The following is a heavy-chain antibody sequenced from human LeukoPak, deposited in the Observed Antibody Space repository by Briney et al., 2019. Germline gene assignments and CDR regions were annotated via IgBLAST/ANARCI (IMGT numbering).Heavy chain of an antibody. Sequence: SETLSLTCTVSGGSLSSGSSYWRCLRQPAGTGLNWIGRIYTSGSTNYNPSLKSRVTISVDTSKNQFSLKLSSGTAADTAVYYCARGSYCSSSSPIPCAFDIWGQGTMVTVSS. CDR2: IYTSGST. D-gene: IGHD2-2*01. CDR3: ARGSYCSSSSPIPCAFDI. V-gene: IGHV4-61*02. J-gene: IGHJ3*02. CDR1: GGSLSSGSSY.